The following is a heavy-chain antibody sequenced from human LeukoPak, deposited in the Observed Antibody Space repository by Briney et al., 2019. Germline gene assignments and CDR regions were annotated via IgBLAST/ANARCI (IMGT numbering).Heavy chain of an antibody. D-gene: IGHD3-10*01. V-gene: IGHV4-34*01. CDR2: INHSGST. CDR1: GGSFSGYY. Sequence: SSETLSLTCAVYGGSFSGYYWSWIRQPPGKGLEWIGEINHSGSTNYNPSLKSRVTISVDTSKNQFSLKLSSVTAADTAVYYCARFLWFGESAFDYWGQGTLVTVSS. CDR3: ARFLWFGESAFDY. J-gene: IGHJ4*02.